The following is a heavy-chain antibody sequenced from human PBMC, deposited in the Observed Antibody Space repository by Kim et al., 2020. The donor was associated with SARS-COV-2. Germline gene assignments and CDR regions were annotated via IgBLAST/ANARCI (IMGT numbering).Heavy chain of an antibody. J-gene: IGHJ4*02. CDR1: GFTFSSYA. CDR3: AKGNSGYDDFDY. Sequence: GGSLRLSCAASGFTFSSYAMSWVRQAPGKGLEWVSAISGSGGSTYYADSVKGRFTISRDNSKNTLYLQMNSLRAEDTAVYYFAKGNSGYDDFDYWGQGTLVTVSS. CDR2: ISGSGGST. V-gene: IGHV3-23*01. D-gene: IGHD5-12*01.